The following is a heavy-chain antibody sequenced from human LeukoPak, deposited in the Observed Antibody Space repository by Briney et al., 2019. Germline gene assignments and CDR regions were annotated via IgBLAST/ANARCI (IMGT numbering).Heavy chain of an antibody. CDR2: IIPIFGTA. Sequence: SVKVSCKASGGTFSSYATSWVRQAPGQGLEWMGGIIPIFGTANYAQKFQGRVTITADESTSTAYMELSSLRSEDTAVYYCARPDEDRGYSYGYNYWGQGTLVTVSS. CDR1: GGTFSSYA. CDR3: ARPDEDRGYSYGYNY. V-gene: IGHV1-69*13. D-gene: IGHD5-18*01. J-gene: IGHJ4*02.